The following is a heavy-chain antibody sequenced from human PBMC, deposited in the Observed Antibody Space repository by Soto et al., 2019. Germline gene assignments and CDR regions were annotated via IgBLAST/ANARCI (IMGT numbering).Heavy chain of an antibody. J-gene: IGHJ6*02. CDR1: GFTFISYG. V-gene: IGHV3-30*18. D-gene: IGHD6-6*01. Sequence: GGSLILSCAASGFTFISYGMHWVRQSPGKGLEWVAVISYDGSNKYYADSVKGRFTISRDNSKNTLYLQMNSLRAEDTAVYYCAKGISIAADYYYYYGMDVWGQGTTVTVSS. CDR3: AKGISIAADYYYYYGMDV. CDR2: ISYDGSNK.